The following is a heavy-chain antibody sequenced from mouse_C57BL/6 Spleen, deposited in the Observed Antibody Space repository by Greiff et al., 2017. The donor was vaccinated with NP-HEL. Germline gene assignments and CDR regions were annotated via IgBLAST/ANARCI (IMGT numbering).Heavy chain of an antibody. J-gene: IGHJ1*03. D-gene: IGHD1-3*01. CDR2: INYDGSST. CDR1: GFTFSDYY. V-gene: IGHV5-16*01. Sequence: EVKLMESEGGLVQPGSSMKLSCTASGFTFSDYYMAWVRQVPEKGLEWVANINYDGSSTYYLDSLKSRFIISRDNAKNILYLQMSSLKSEETATYYCAGARVGYFDVWGTGTTVTVSS. CDR3: AGARVGYFDV.